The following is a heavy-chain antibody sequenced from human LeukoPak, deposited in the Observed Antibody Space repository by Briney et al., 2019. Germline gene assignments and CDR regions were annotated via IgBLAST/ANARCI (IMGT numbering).Heavy chain of an antibody. J-gene: IGHJ4*02. CDR3: AKEASRGSSFPYTPIEKPYYLDY. Sequence: PGGSLRLSRAASGFTFSSYPMHWVRQAPGKGLEWVAFIRYDGSNKYYADSVKGRFTISRDNSKNTLFLQMNSLRAEDTAVYYCAKEASRGSSFPYTPIEKPYYLDYWGQGTLVTVSS. CDR2: IRYDGSNK. V-gene: IGHV3-30*02. CDR1: GFTFSSYP. D-gene: IGHD5-18*01.